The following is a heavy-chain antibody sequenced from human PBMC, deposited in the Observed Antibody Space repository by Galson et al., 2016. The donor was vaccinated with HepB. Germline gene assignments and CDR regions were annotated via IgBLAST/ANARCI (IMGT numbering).Heavy chain of an antibody. J-gene: IGHJ4*02. CDR2: IGATNGAI. D-gene: IGHD6-13*01. V-gene: IGHV3-48*02. Sequence: SLRLSCAVSGFTLTASAMNWVRQAPGKGLEWIAYIGATNGAIFYADSVKGRFTISKDNAKESLFLQMNNLGDDDTAVYYCARESGASWYLIDYWGQGTLVTVSS. CDR1: GFTLTASA. CDR3: ARESGASWYLIDY.